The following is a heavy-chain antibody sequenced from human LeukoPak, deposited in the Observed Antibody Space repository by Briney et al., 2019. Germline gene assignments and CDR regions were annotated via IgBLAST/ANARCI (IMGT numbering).Heavy chain of an antibody. V-gene: IGHV4-59*10. CDR1: GGSFSGYY. CDR2: IYTSGST. Sequence: SETLSLTCAVYGGSFSGYYWSWIRQPAGKGLEWIGRIYTSGSTNYNPSLKSRVTMSVGTSKNQFSLKLSSVTAADTAVYYCARWEVFYFDYWGQGTLVTVSS. CDR3: ARWEVFYFDY. J-gene: IGHJ4*02. D-gene: IGHD3-10*01.